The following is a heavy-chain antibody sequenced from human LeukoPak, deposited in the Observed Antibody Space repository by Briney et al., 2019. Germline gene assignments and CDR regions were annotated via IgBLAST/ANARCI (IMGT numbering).Heavy chain of an antibody. CDR1: GFTVSSNY. CDR3: ARYYYDSSGHPYYFDY. Sequence: PGGSLRLSCAASGFTVSSNYMSWVRQAPGKGLEWVSVIYSGGRTYYADSVKGRFTISRDNSKNTVYLQMNSLRAEDTAVYYCARYYYDSSGHPYYFDYWGQGTLVTVSS. CDR2: IYSGGRT. D-gene: IGHD3-22*01. V-gene: IGHV3-53*01. J-gene: IGHJ4*02.